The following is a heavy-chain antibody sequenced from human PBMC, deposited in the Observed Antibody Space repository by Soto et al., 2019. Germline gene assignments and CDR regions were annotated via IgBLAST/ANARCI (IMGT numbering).Heavy chain of an antibody. CDR3: ARDTQQDSNGYYLEWFVP. CDR1: GYTFYRYG. V-gene: IGHV1-18*01. CDR2: INPSNDNT. J-gene: IGHJ5*02. D-gene: IGHD3-22*01. Sequence: QVRLVQSGAEVKKAGASVKVSCKASGYTFYRYGITWVRQAPGQGLEWMGWINPSNDNTNYAQKFRGRVTMTTDASTSTAHMELRSLKSDDTAVYYCARDTQQDSNGYYLEWFVPWGQGTLVTVSS.